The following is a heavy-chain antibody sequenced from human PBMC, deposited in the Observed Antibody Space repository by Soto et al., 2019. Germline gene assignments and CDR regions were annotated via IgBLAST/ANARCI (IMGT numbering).Heavy chain of an antibody. CDR3: ARESGDNWTYEVD. CDR2: ISINGNS. D-gene: IGHD1-7*01. J-gene: IGHJ4*02. V-gene: IGHV4-4*07. Sequence: QVQVKESGPGLVKPSETLSLTCTVSGGSITDYSWSWIRQSAGKGLEWLGRISINGNSHYHPSLRSRVTMSRETSKNHFSLNLRSVSAADTAVYYCARESGDNWTYEVDWGQGTLVTVSS. CDR1: GGSITDYS.